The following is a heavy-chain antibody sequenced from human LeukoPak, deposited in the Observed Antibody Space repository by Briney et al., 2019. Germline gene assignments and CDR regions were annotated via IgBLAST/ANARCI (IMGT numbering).Heavy chain of an antibody. Sequence: KPSETLSLTCAVSGGSFSGYYWSWIRQPPGKGLEWIGEINHSGSTNYNPSLKSRVTISVETSKNQFSLKLSSVTAADTAVYYCAREALQDAFDIWGQGTMVTVSS. CDR3: AREALQDAFDI. J-gene: IGHJ3*02. CDR2: INHSGST. D-gene: IGHD3-16*02. V-gene: IGHV4-34*01. CDR1: GGSFSGYY.